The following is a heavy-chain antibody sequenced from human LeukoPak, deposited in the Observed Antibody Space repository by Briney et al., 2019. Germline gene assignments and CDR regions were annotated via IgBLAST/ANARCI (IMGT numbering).Heavy chain of an antibody. CDR1: GFTFSSYS. V-gene: IGHV3-21*01. CDR3: ARTPVEGGYYSRAFDI. CDR2: ISSSSSYI. D-gene: IGHD3-22*01. J-gene: IGHJ3*02. Sequence: GGSLRLSCAASGFTFSSYSMNWVRQAPGKGLEWVSSISSSSSYIYYADSVKGRFTISRDNARNSLYLQMNSLRAEDTAVYYCARTPVEGGYYSRAFDIWGQGTMVTVSS.